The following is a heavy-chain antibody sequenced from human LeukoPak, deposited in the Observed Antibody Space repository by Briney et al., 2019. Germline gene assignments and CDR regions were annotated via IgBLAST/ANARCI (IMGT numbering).Heavy chain of an antibody. V-gene: IGHV5-51*01. D-gene: IGHD2-2*02. CDR1: GYSFTSNW. CDR2: IHPVTSET. CDR3: VTQGCTTIRCHTVDL. Sequence: GESLKISCKVSGYSFTSNWIGWVRQMSGKGLEWVGIIHPVTSETRYSPSFQGQVTISVDKSISSAFLQWSSLKASDSAMYYCVTQGCTTIRCHTVDLWGQGTLVTISS. J-gene: IGHJ5*02.